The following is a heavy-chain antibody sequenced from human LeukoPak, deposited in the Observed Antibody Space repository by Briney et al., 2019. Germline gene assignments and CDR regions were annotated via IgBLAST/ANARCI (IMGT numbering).Heavy chain of an antibody. D-gene: IGHD1-7*01. Sequence: GESLKISCKGSGYSFTRSWIGWVRQMPGKGLEWMGIIYPGDSDTRYSPSFQGQVTISADKSISTAYLQWSSLKASDTAMYYCARHGRETRYNWNYLDAFDIWGQGTMVTVSS. V-gene: IGHV5-51*01. CDR1: GYSFTRSW. J-gene: IGHJ3*02. CDR2: IYPGDSDT. CDR3: ARHGRETRYNWNYLDAFDI.